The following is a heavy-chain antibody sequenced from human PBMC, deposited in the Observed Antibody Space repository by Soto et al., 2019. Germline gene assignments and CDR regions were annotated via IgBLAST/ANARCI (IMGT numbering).Heavy chain of an antibody. D-gene: IGHD2-15*01. V-gene: IGHV3-7*01. CDR1: GFSLSDYW. Sequence: GGSLRLSCAASGFSLSDYWMSWVRQSPGKGLEWVANINQDESEKYFMDSVTGRFAISRDNAKNSLYLQMNRLRAEDTAVYYCARDCSRADCPTQTSDYWGPGTLVNVS. CDR2: INQDESEK. J-gene: IGHJ4*02. CDR3: ARDCSRADCPTQTSDY.